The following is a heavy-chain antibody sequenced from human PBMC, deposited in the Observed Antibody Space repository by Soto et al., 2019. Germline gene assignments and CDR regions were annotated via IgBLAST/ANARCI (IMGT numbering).Heavy chain of an antibody. Sequence: ASVKVSCKASGYTFTTNDIDWVRQASGQGLEWMGWMKPSTGDSGSAQDFQGRITMTRDTATSTAYMELSSLRSADTAVYYCARGGPPARFDLWRQGTLVTVCS. CDR3: ARGGPPARFDL. J-gene: IGHJ4*02. CDR1: GYTFTTND. CDR2: MKPSTGDS. V-gene: IGHV1-8*01.